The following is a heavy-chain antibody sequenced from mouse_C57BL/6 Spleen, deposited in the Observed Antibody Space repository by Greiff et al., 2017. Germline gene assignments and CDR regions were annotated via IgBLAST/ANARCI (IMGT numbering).Heavy chain of an antibody. V-gene: IGHV1-82*01. Sequence: VQLQQSGPELVKPGASVKISCKASGYAFSSSWMNWVKQRPGKGLEWIGRIYPGDGDTNYNGKFKGKATLTADKSSSTAYMQLSSLTSEDSAVYFCERWDIRNFFDYWGQGTTLTVSS. D-gene: IGHD4-1*01. CDR3: ERWDIRNFFDY. CDR1: GYAFSSSW. CDR2: IYPGDGDT. J-gene: IGHJ2*01.